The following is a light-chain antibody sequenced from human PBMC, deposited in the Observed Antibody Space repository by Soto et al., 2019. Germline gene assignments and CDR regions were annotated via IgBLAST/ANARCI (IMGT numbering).Light chain of an antibody. V-gene: IGKV3-20*01. CDR1: QSVTSTF. Sequence: EIVLTQSPGTLSLSPGERATLSCRAGQSVTSTFLAWYQQKPGQAPRLLIYGASSRAASIPARFSGSGSGAAFTLSISSLEPDDFAVYYCQYSRSASGWTFGRGTRVEIK. CDR3: QYSRSASGWT. CDR2: GAS. J-gene: IGKJ1*01.